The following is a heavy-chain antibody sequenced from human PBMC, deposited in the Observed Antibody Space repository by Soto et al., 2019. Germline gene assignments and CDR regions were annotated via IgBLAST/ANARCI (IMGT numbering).Heavy chain of an antibody. V-gene: IGHV1-2*02. D-gene: IGHD3-3*01. CDR1: GYNFIGYY. Sequence: VASVKVSCKTSGYNFIGYYMHWVRQAPGQGLEWMGWINPNTGDTNYAQKYQGRVIMTRDTSISTAYMEVRRLRSDDTAMYFCARERFLDSDYWGQGTLVTVSS. CDR2: INPNTGDT. CDR3: ARERFLDSDY. J-gene: IGHJ4*02.